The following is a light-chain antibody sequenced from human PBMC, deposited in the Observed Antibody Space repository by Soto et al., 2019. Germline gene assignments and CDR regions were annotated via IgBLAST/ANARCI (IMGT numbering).Light chain of an antibody. Sequence: DVQMTQSPSTLSASVGDRITITCRARQSISRWLAWYQQKPGKAPKLLIYDASSLESGVPSRFSGSGSGTEFTLTISSLQPDDFATYYCQQYNSYGTFGQGTRLEIK. CDR3: QQYNSYGT. CDR1: QSISRW. CDR2: DAS. V-gene: IGKV1-5*01. J-gene: IGKJ5*01.